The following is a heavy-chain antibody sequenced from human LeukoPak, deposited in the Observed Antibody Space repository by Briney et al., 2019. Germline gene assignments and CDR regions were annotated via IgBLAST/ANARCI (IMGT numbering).Heavy chain of an antibody. D-gene: IGHD1-20*01. V-gene: IGHV4-59*05. J-gene: IGHJ3*02. CDR2: IYYSGST. CDR1: GFTFSSYT. Sequence: GSLRLSCAASGFTFSSYTMNWVRQPPGKGLEWIGRIYYSGSTYYNPSLKSRVTISVDTSKNQFSLRLSSVTAADTAVYYCARPLTGTTDAFDIWGQGTMVTVSS. CDR3: ARPLTGTTDAFDI.